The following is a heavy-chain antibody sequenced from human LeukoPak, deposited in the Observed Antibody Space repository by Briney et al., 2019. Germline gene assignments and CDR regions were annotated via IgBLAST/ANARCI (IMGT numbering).Heavy chain of an antibody. J-gene: IGHJ4*02. D-gene: IGHD1-1*01. CDR2: IKQDGSEN. CDR3: ARVSGRLERQSDLDY. V-gene: IGHV3-7*01. CDR1: GFTFSIYW. Sequence: PGGSLRLSCAASGFTFSIYWMSWVRQAPGKGLEWVANIKQDGSENYYVDSVKGRFTISRDNAKNSLYLQMNSLRADDTAVYYCARVSGRLERQSDLDYWGQGTLVIVSS.